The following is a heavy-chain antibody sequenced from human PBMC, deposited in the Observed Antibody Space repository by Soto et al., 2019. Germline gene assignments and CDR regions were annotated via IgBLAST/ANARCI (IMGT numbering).Heavy chain of an antibody. CDR1: GFTFSDYY. V-gene: IGHV3-11*01. CDR3: ARSLDTAMDYFDY. J-gene: IGHJ4*02. D-gene: IGHD5-18*01. CDR2: ISSSGSTI. Sequence: GGSLRLSCAASGFTFSDYYMSWIRQAPGKGLEWVSYISSSGSTIYYADSAKGRFTISRDNAKNSLYLQMNSLRAEDTAVYYCARSLDTAMDYFDYWGQGTLVTVSS.